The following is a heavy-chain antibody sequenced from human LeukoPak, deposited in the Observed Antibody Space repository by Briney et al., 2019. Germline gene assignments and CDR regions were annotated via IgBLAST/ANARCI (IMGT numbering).Heavy chain of an antibody. CDR3: AKEQQYSSGWYDY. D-gene: IGHD6-19*01. V-gene: IGHV3-30*18. Sequence: GGSLRLSCAASGFTLSSYGMHWVRQAPGKGLEWVAVISYDGSNKYYADSVKGRFTISRDNSKNTLYLQMNSLRAEDTAVYYCAKEQQYSSGWYDYWGQGTLVTVSS. CDR2: ISYDGSNK. CDR1: GFTLSSYG. J-gene: IGHJ4*02.